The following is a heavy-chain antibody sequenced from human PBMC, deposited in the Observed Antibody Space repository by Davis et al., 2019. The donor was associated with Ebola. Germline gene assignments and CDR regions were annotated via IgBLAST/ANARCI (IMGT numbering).Heavy chain of an antibody. CDR2: IIPILGIA. Sequence: SVKVSCKASGGTFSSYAISWVRQAPGQGLEWMGRIIPILGIANYAQKFQGRVTITADKSTSTAYMELSSLRSEDTAVYYCVRGNIVATSGFDYWGQGTLVTVSS. J-gene: IGHJ4*02. V-gene: IGHV1-69*04. CDR1: GGTFSSYA. CDR3: VRGNIVATSGFDY. D-gene: IGHD5-12*01.